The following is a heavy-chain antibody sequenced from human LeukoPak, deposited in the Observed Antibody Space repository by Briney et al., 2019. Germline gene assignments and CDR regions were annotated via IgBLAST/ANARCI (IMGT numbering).Heavy chain of an antibody. CDR1: GGTFSSYA. CDR3: ARARYYYDSSGYYSFDY. D-gene: IGHD3-22*01. CDR2: IIPIFGTA. V-gene: IGHV1-69*01. Sequence: ASVKVSCKASGGTFSSYAISWVRQAPGQGLEWMGGIIPIFGTANYAQKFQGRVTITADESTSTAYMELSSLRSEDTAVYYCARARYYYDSSGYYSFDYWGQGTLVTVSS. J-gene: IGHJ4*02.